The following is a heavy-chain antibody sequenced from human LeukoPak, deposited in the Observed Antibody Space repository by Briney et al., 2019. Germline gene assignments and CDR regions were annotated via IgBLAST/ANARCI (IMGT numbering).Heavy chain of an antibody. CDR3: GRGHWGLDY. CDR2: ISNTGNSI. D-gene: IGHD7-27*01. J-gene: IGHJ4*02. V-gene: IGHV3-48*03. Sequence: GGSLRLSCAASGFTFSSYEMNWVRQVPGKGLEWVSYISNTGNSIEYADSVKGRFTTSRDNAKSSVYLQMNSLRAEDTAVYYCGRGHWGLDYWGQGALVTVSS. CDR1: GFTFSSYE.